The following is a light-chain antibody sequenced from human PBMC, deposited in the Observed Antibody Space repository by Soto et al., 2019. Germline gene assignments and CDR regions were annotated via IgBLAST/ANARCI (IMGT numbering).Light chain of an antibody. J-gene: IGLJ1*01. V-gene: IGLV2-14*01. CDR3: CSYTSSTNYV. CDR1: SSDVSIYNY. Sequence: QSVLTQPASVSGSPGQSITISCTGTSSDVSIYNYVSWYQQHPGKAPKLMISEVSNRPSGVSNRFSGAKSGNTASLTISGLQVEDEADYYCCSYTSSTNYVLGAGTKVTVL. CDR2: EVS.